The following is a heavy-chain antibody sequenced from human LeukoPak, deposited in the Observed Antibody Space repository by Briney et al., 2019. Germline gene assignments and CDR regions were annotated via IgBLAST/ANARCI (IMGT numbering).Heavy chain of an antibody. Sequence: GGSLRLSCAASGFTFSAYSMNWVRQAPGKGLEWVSFISTSSSYINYADSVKGRFTISRDNAKNSPYLHMNSLRAEDTAVYYCARHSTGTTADAFDIWGQGTMVTVSS. CDR2: ISTSSSYI. CDR1: GFTFSAYS. CDR3: ARHSTGTTADAFDI. J-gene: IGHJ3*02. D-gene: IGHD1-1*01. V-gene: IGHV3-21*01.